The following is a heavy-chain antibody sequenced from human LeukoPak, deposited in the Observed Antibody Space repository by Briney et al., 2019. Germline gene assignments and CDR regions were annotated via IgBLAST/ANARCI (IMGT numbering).Heavy chain of an antibody. J-gene: IGHJ3*02. D-gene: IGHD1-1*01. Sequence: PGGSLRLSCGASGFRLGSYSMDWVRQAPGKGLEWVSHINSGSSTIYYADSVKGRFTISRDNAGNSLYLQMSSLRAEDTAVYYCARVLLERPGIDSFDMWGQGTMVTVSS. CDR3: ARVLLERPGIDSFDM. V-gene: IGHV3-48*01. CDR1: GFRLGSYS. CDR2: INSGSSTI.